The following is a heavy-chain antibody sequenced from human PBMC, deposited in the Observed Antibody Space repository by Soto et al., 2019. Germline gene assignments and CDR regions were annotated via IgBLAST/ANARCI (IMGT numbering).Heavy chain of an antibody. CDR3: ARQRYSGYGYFDY. D-gene: IGHD5-12*01. CDR2: IYYSGST. CDR1: GGSISSSSYY. Sequence: QLQLQESGPGLVKPSETLSLTCTVSGGSISSSSYYWGWIRQPPGKGLECFGSIYYSGSTYYNTSLKSQVTISLDTSKNPFSLKLSYVTGADTAVYYCARQRYSGYGYFDYWGQGTLVTVSS. J-gene: IGHJ4*02. V-gene: IGHV4-39*01.